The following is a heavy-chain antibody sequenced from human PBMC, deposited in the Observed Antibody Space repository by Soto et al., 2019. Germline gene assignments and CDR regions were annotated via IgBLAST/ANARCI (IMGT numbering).Heavy chain of an antibody. CDR2: ISGSGVST. D-gene: IGHD6-19*01. CDR1: GFTFSSYA. Sequence: SLRLSCAASGFTFSSYAMTWVRQAPGKGLEWVSAISGSGVSTYYADSVKGRFTISRDNSKNTLYLQMNSLRAEDTAAYYCAGRSGGRFYFDYWGQGTQVTVSS. CDR3: AGRSGGRFYFDY. V-gene: IGHV3-23*01. J-gene: IGHJ4*02.